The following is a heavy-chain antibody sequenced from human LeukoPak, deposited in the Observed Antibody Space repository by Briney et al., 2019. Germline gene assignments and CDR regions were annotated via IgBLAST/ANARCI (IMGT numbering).Heavy chain of an antibody. Sequence: GGSLRLSCAASGFTFSTYAMSWVRQAPGKGLECFLTISGSGGSTHYADSVKGRFTISRDNSKNTLYLQMNSLRAEDTAVYYCAKDGCSSTSCYVDYWGQGTLVTVSS. CDR1: GFTFSTYA. CDR3: AKDGCSSTSCYVDY. D-gene: IGHD2-2*01. CDR2: ISGSGGST. J-gene: IGHJ4*02. V-gene: IGHV3-23*01.